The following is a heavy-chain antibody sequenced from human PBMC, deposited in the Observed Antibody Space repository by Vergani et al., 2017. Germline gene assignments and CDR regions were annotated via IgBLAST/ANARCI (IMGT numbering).Heavy chain of an antibody. J-gene: IGHJ4*02. CDR1: GGTFSSYT. CDR2: IIPILGIA. CDR3: ARDGGSLTLDY. Sequence: QVQLVQSGAEVKKPGSSVKVFCKASGGTFSSYTISWVRQAPGQGLEWMGRIIPILGIANYAQKFQGRVTITADKSTSTAYMELSSLRSEDTAVYYCARDGGSLTLDYWGQGTLVTVSS. V-gene: IGHV1-69*08. D-gene: IGHD1-26*01.